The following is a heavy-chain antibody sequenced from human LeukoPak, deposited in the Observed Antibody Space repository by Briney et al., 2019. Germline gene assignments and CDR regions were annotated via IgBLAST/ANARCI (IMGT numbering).Heavy chain of an antibody. CDR2: IIPIFGTA. D-gene: IGHD5-12*01. V-gene: IGHV1-69*05. CDR1: GGTFSSYA. Sequence: SVKVSCKASGGTFSSYAISWVRQAPGQGLEWMGGIIPIFGTANYAQKFQGRVTITTDESTSTAYMELSSLRSEDTAVYYCARFEGYESGWFDPWGQGTLVTVSS. CDR3: ARFEGYESGWFDP. J-gene: IGHJ5*02.